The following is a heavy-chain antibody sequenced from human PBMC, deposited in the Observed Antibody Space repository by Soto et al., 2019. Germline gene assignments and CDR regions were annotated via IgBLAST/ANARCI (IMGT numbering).Heavy chain of an antibody. CDR3: ARAGGNLTWFDP. V-gene: IGHV3-48*02. J-gene: IGHJ5*02. Sequence: EVQLVESGGGFVQPGGSLRLSCAASGFTFISYSMNWVRQAPGQGLEWVSYSSSSSNTIYYADSVKGRVTISRDNAKNSLYLQMNSLRDEDPAVYYCARAGGNLTWFDPWCQGALGTVS. CDR2: SSSSSNTI. CDR1: GFTFISYS. D-gene: IGHD1-26*01.